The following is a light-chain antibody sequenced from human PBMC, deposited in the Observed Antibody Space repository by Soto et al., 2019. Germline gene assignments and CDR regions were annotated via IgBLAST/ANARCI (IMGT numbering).Light chain of an antibody. CDR3: QQYGSSPPYT. J-gene: IGKJ2*01. CDR2: GAS. Sequence: EIAFTQSPVTLSLSPGEQASLSCRASQSVTTNYLAWYQQKPGQAPRLLIYGASNRATGIPDRFSGSESGTDFTLSISRLEPEDFAVYYCQQYGSSPPYTFGQGTKVDIK. V-gene: IGKV3-20*01. CDR1: QSVTTNY.